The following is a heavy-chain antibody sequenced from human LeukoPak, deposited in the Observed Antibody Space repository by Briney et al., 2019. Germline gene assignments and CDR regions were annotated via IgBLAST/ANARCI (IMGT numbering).Heavy chain of an antibody. CDR1: GFTLSSYG. Sequence: GGSLRLSCAASGFTLSSYGMHWVRQAPGKGLEWVAFLHFDGSKTDYADSVKGRFTISRDTSKNTLYLQMDSLRAEDTAVYYCARDKTAAIFDYWGQGTLVTVSS. V-gene: IGHV3-30*02. D-gene: IGHD6-13*01. J-gene: IGHJ4*02. CDR2: LHFDGSKT. CDR3: ARDKTAAIFDY.